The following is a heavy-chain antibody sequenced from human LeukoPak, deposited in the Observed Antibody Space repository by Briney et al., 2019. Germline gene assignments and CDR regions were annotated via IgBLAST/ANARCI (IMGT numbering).Heavy chain of an antibody. J-gene: IGHJ4*02. CDR2: ISSSSSYI. V-gene: IGHV3-21*04. D-gene: IGHD3-22*01. CDR1: GFTFSSYS. Sequence: GGSLRLSCAASGFTFSSYSMNWVRQAPGKGLEWVSSISSSSSYIYYADSVKGRFTISRDNAKNSLYLQMNSLRAEDTAVYYCARGQDDRSGTFDYWGQGILVTVSS. CDR3: ARGQDDRSGTFDY.